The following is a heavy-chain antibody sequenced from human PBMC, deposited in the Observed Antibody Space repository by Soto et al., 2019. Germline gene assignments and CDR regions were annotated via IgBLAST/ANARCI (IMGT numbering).Heavy chain of an antibody. CDR1: GGSFSGYY. D-gene: IGHD2-15*01. J-gene: IGHJ6*03. V-gene: IGHV4-34*01. Sequence: PSETLSLTCAVYGGSFSGYYWSWIRQPPGKGLEWIGEINHSGSTNYNPSLKSRVTISVDTSKNQFSLKLSSVTAADTAVYYCARMRGHCSGGTRHSPVGYYYYVDVWGKGTTVIVS. CDR2: INHSGST. CDR3: ARMRGHCSGGTRHSPVGYYYYVDV.